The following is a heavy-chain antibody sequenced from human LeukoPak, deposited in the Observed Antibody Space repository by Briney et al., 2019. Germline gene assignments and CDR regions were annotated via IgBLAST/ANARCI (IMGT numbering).Heavy chain of an antibody. V-gene: IGHV3-21*01. CDR1: GFTFSNAW. D-gene: IGHD3-16*02. J-gene: IGHJ3*02. CDR3: AREFHGLRLGEFSPSDAFDI. Sequence: PGGSLRLSCAASGFTFSNAWMNWVRQAPGKGLEWVSSISGSSDYIHYADSVKGRFTISRDNAKNSLYLQMNSLRAEDTAVYYCAREFHGLRLGEFSPSDAFDIWGQGTVVTVSS. CDR2: ISGSSDYI.